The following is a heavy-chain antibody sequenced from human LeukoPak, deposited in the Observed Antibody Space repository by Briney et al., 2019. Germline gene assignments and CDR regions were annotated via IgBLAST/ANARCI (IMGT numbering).Heavy chain of an antibody. Sequence: ASVKVSCKASGYTFTGYYMHWVRQAPGQGLEWMGWINPNSGGTNYAQKFQGRVTMTRDTSISTAYMELSRLRSDDTAVYYCARPFEAYYYGSGKVPFDYWGQGTLVTVSS. CDR1: GYTFTGYY. J-gene: IGHJ4*02. D-gene: IGHD3-10*01. V-gene: IGHV1-2*02. CDR2: INPNSGGT. CDR3: ARPFEAYYYGSGKVPFDY.